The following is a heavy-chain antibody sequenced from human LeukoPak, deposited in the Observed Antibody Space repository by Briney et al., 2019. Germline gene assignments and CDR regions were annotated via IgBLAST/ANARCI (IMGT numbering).Heavy chain of an antibody. V-gene: IGHV4-31*03. J-gene: IGHJ4*02. CDR1: GGSISSGGYY. Sequence: MPSETLSLTCTVSGGSISSGGYYWSWIRQHPGKGLEWIWYIYYSGSTYYNPSLKSRVTISVDTSKNQFSLKLSSVTAADTAVYYCARNTYDFWSGYYYFDYWGQGTLVTVSS. CDR3: ARNTYDFWSGYYYFDY. CDR2: IYYSGST. D-gene: IGHD3-3*01.